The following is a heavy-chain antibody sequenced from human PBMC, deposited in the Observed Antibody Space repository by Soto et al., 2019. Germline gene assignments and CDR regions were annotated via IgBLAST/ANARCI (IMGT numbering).Heavy chain of an antibody. CDR1: GGSISSYY. D-gene: IGHD3-9*01. J-gene: IGHJ5*02. CDR2: IYYSGST. CDR3: ASEADILTGYNWFDP. Sequence: SETLSLTCTVSGGSISSYYWSWIRQPPGKGLEWIGYIYYSGSTNYNPSLKSRVTISVDTSKNQFSLKLSSVTAADTAVYYGASEADILTGYNWFDPWGQGTLVTVS. V-gene: IGHV4-59*01.